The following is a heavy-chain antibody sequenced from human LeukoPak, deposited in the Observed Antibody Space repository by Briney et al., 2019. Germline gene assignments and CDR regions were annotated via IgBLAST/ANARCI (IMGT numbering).Heavy chain of an antibody. D-gene: IGHD5-12*01. CDR2: IYYSGST. Sequence: SETLSLTCTGYGDSISSSSYYWGWIRQPPGKGLEWIASIYYSGSTYYNPSLKSRVTISVDTSKNMLLLTLSSVTTADSSVYFCAKSIVAGTRKVDDWGQGTLVTVSS. CDR3: AKSIVAGTRKVDD. V-gene: IGHV4-39*01. J-gene: IGHJ4*02. CDR1: GDSISSSSYY.